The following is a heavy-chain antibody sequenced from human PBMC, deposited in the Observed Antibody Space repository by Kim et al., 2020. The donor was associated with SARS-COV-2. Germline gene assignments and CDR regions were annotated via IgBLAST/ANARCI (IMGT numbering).Heavy chain of an antibody. CDR3: ARDRRVYNWNDEDYYYGMDV. D-gene: IGHD1-1*01. V-gene: IGHV3-11*04. Sequence: GGSLRLSCAASGFTFSDYYMSWIRQAPGKGLEWVSYISSSGSTIYYADSVKGRFTISRDNAKNSLYLQMNSLRAEDTAVYYCARDRRVYNWNDEDYYYGMDVRGQGTTVTVSS. CDR1: GFTFSDYY. CDR2: ISSSGSTI. J-gene: IGHJ6*02.